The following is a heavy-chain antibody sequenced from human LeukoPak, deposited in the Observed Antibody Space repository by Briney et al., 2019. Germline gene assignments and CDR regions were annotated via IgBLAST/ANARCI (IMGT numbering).Heavy chain of an antibody. CDR3: ARDPKVVVPAAIAWFDP. D-gene: IGHD2-2*02. Sequence: ASVNVSCTASGYTFTSYGISWVRQAPGQGLEWMGWISAYNGNTNYAQKLQGRVTMTTDTSTSTAYMELRSLRSDDTAVYYCARDPKVVVPAAIAWFDPWGQGTLVTVSS. V-gene: IGHV1-18*01. J-gene: IGHJ5*02. CDR1: GYTFTSYG. CDR2: ISAYNGNT.